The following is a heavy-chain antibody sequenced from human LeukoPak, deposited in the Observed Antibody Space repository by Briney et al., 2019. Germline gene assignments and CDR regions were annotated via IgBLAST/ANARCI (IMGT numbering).Heavy chain of an antibody. CDR1: GGTFSSYA. CDR2: IIPIFGTA. J-gene: IGHJ4*02. CDR3: ARGNLNYYDSSGYYFYYGY. V-gene: IGHV1-69*06. Sequence: SVKVSCKASGGTFSSYAISWVRQAPGQGLEWMGGIIPIFGTANYAQKFQGRVTITADTSTSTAYMELISLRSDDTAVYYCARGNLNYYDSSGYYFYYGYWGQGTLVTVSS. D-gene: IGHD3-22*01.